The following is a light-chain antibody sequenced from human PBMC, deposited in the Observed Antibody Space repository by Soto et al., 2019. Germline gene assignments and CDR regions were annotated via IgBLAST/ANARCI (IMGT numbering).Light chain of an antibody. V-gene: IGKV3-11*01. CDR1: QIVSSY. J-gene: IGKJ4*01. CDR3: QQRSNWPPGLLT. CDR2: DAS. Sequence: EIVLTQSPATLSLSPGERATLSCRASQIVSSYLAWYQQKPGQAPRLLIYDASNRATGIPARFSGSGSGTDFTLTISSLEPEDFAVYYCQQRSNWPPGLLTFGGGTKVDIK.